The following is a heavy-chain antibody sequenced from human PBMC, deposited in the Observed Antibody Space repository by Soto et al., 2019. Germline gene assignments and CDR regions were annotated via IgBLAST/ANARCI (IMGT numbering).Heavy chain of an antibody. Sequence: QVQLVQSGAEVKKPGASVKVSCKASGYTFTDYYIHWVRQAPGQGLEWMGWINPDSGGSKYAQKFQGRVTMTRDTSIRTVYVDLSRLTSDDTDVYYCARRVRSRDWFDLWGQGTPVTVSS. V-gene: IGHV1-2*02. D-gene: IGHD3-10*01. CDR1: GYTFTDYY. CDR3: ARRVRSRDWFDL. CDR2: INPDSGGS. J-gene: IGHJ5*02.